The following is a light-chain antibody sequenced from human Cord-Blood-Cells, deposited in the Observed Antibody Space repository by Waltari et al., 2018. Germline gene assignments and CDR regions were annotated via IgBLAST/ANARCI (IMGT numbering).Light chain of an antibody. CDR1: SSDVGSYNL. Sequence: QSALTQPASVSGSPGQSITISCTGTSSDVGSYNLVSWYQQHTGKAPKLMIYKGSKRPSGVSNRFSGSKSGNTASLTISGLQAEDEADYYCCSYAGSSTLVFGGGTKLTVL. CDR3: CSYAGSSTLV. CDR2: KGS. V-gene: IGLV2-23*01. J-gene: IGLJ2*01.